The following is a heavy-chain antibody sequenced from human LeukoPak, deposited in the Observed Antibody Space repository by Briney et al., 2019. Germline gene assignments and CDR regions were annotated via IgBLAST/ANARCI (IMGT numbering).Heavy chain of an antibody. Sequence: ASVKVSCKASGYTFTGYYMHWVRQAPGQGLEWMGRINPNSGGTDYAQKFQGRVTMTRDTSISTAYMELSRLRSDDTAMYYCARGGVYDYVWGSYRQPDFWGQGTLVTVSS. CDR1: GYTFTGYY. CDR2: INPNSGGT. J-gene: IGHJ4*02. V-gene: IGHV1-2*06. CDR3: ARGGVYDYVWGSYRQPDF. D-gene: IGHD3-16*02.